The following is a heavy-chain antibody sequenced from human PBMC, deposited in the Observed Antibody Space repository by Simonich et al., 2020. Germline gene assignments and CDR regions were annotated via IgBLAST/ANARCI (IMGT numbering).Heavy chain of an antibody. V-gene: IGHV1-69*06. CDR1: GGTFSSYA. J-gene: IGHJ4*02. D-gene: IGHD3-10*01. CDR3: ARTNTMRELDSMVRGVDYFDY. Sequence: QVQLVQSGAEVKKPGSSVKVSCKASGGTFSSYAISWVRQAPGQVLEWRGEILPNLGKENSAQKFQGRVTIPADKSTSTAYRELGSLRSEDTAVYYCARTNTMRELDSMVRGVDYFDYWGQGTLVTVSS. CDR2: ILPNLGKE.